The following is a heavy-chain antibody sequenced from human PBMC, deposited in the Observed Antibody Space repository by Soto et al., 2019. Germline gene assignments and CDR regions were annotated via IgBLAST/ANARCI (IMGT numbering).Heavy chain of an antibody. CDR1: GGSISSYY. V-gene: IGHV4-59*08. Sequence: SETLSLTCTVSGGSISSYYWSWIRQPPGKGLEWIGYIYYSGSTNYNPSLKSRVTISVDTSKNQFSLKLSSVTAADTAVYYCASLYGDYAFGDYWGQGTLVTVSS. J-gene: IGHJ4*02. D-gene: IGHD4-17*01. CDR3: ASLYGDYAFGDY. CDR2: IYYSGST.